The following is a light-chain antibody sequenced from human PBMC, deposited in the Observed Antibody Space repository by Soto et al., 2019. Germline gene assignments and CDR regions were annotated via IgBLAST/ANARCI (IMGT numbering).Light chain of an antibody. CDR2: DAS. Sequence: DTQMTQSPSSLSASLGDRVTITFQASQDIKNYLNWYQQKSGKAPKLLIYDASDLETGVPSRFSGSGSGTDFTFTINSLQPEDIATYYCQQYDNLPLTFGGGTKVDI. J-gene: IGKJ4*01. CDR1: QDIKNY. CDR3: QQYDNLPLT. V-gene: IGKV1-33*01.